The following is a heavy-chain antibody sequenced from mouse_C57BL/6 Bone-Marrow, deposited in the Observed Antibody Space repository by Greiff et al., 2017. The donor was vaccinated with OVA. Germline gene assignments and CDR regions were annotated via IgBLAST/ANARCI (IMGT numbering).Heavy chain of an antibody. D-gene: IGHD4-1*01. J-gene: IGHJ3*01. CDR1: GFTFSSYA. CDR3: AVLGRGFAY. CDR2: ISDGGSYT. Sequence: EVKLVESGGGLVKPGGSLKLSCAASGFTFSSYAMSWVRQTPEKRLEWVATISDGGSYTYYPDNVKGRFTISRDNAKNNLYLQMSHLKSEDTAMYYCAVLGRGFAYWGQGTLVTVSA. V-gene: IGHV5-4*03.